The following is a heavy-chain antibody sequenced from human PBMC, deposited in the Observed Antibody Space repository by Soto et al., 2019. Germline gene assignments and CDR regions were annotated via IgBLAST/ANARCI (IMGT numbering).Heavy chain of an antibody. D-gene: IGHD1-1*01. J-gene: IGHJ5*02. CDR1: GGSFSGYQ. Sequence: SETLSLTCGVYGGSFSGYQWNWIRQSPGQGLEWIGETNHSGTTKYNPSLESRINLSVDTSKKQFSLKMFSVTAADTAIYYCARGWRFDPWGQGTQVTVSS. V-gene: IGHV4-34*01. CDR3: ARGWRFDP. CDR2: TNHSGTT.